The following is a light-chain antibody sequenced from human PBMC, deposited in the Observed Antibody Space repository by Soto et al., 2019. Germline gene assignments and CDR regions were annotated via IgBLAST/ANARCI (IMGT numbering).Light chain of an antibody. CDR2: DAS. CDR1: LSVSVY. J-gene: IGKJ5*01. Sequence: LVLTQSPGTLSLSPGERATLSCRTSLSVSVYLDWYQQKPGQAPRLLISDASNRATGIPARFSGSGSGTDFTLTISSLEPEDFAVYYCHQRQYWPPITFGQGTRLEIK. V-gene: IGKV3-11*01. CDR3: HQRQYWPPIT.